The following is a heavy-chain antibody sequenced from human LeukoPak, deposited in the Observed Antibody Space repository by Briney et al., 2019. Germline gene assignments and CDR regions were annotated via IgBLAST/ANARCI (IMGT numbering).Heavy chain of an antibody. CDR2: IYYSGST. CDR3: ARAGSYYYVDY. Sequence: PETPSLTCTVSGGSISSYYWSWIRQPPGKGLEWIGYIYYSGSTNYNPSLKSRVTISLDTSKNQFSLKLSSVTAADTAVYYCARAGSYYYVDYWGRGTLGTVSS. D-gene: IGHD1-26*01. J-gene: IGHJ4*02. V-gene: IGHV4-59*01. CDR1: GGSISSYY.